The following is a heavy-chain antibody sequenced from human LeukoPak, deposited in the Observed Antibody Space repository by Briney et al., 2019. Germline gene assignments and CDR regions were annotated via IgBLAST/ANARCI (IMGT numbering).Heavy chain of an antibody. J-gene: IGHJ5*02. CDR3: ARDVSPFNLTPNYGVHWLDP. CDR2: IYYSGST. V-gene: IGHV4-39*07. Sequence: SETLSLTCTVSGGSIISSSYYSGSIRQPPGKGLEWIGSIYYSGSTYYNPSLKNRVHISVDTSKDQFSLQLSSVNAAVTAVYYCARDVSPFNLTPNYGVHWLDPWGQGTLVTVSS. D-gene: IGHD4/OR15-4a*01. CDR1: GGSIISSSYY.